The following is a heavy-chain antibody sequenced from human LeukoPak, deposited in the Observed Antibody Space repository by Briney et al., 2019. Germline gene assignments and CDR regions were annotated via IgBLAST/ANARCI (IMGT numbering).Heavy chain of an antibody. CDR2: ISGSGGST. D-gene: IGHD5-24*01. V-gene: IGHV3-23*01. Sequence: PGGSLRLSCAASGFIFSSYAMSWVRQAPGKGLEWVSGISGSGGSTYYADSVKGRFTISRDNAKKIFYLQMNSLRAEDTAVYSCAKSRDGNICNPFDYWGQGSLATVFS. J-gene: IGHJ4*02. CDR3: AKSRDGNICNPFDY. CDR1: GFIFSSYA.